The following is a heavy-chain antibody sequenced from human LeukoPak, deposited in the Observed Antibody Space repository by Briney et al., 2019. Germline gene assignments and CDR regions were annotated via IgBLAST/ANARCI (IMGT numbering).Heavy chain of an antibody. CDR1: GFTFSSFS. J-gene: IGHJ1*01. CDR3: ARDVWSTDLDYFKY. CDR2: ISSICLEV. V-gene: IGHV3-21*01. Sequence: PGGSLRLTCAASGFTFSSFSMNWVRQAPAKGLEGDCCISSICLEVYYAHTAKGRFTVSRDTAKNKLYLHMNCLRADDTAVSDCARDVWSTDLDYFKYWGRGTLVTVSS. D-gene: IGHD1-1*01.